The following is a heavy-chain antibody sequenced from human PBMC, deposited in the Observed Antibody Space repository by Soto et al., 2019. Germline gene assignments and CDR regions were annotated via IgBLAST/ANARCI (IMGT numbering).Heavy chain of an antibody. CDR1: GFTFSSYG. Sequence: GESLKISCAASGFTFSSYGMHWVRQAPGKGLEWVAVIWYDGSNKYYADSVKGRFTISRDNSKNTLYLQMNSLRAEDTAVYYCARDRNYCSSTSCYISTRLNMVDPWGQGTLVTVSS. V-gene: IGHV3-33*01. J-gene: IGHJ5*02. CDR3: ARDRNYCSSTSCYISTRLNMVDP. D-gene: IGHD2-2*02. CDR2: IWYDGSNK.